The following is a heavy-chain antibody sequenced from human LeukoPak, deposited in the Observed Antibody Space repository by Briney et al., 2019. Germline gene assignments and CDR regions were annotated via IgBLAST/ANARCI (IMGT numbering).Heavy chain of an antibody. D-gene: IGHD3-10*01. CDR2: IIPIFGTA. CDR1: GGTFSSYA. J-gene: IGHJ5*02. Sequence: LVKVSCKASGGTFSSYAISWVRQAPGQGLEWMGGIIPIFGTANYAQKFQGRVTITADKSTSTAYMELSSLRSEDTAVYYCAREDLLWFGELTYNWFDPWGQGTLVTVSS. CDR3: AREDLLWFGELTYNWFDP. V-gene: IGHV1-69*06.